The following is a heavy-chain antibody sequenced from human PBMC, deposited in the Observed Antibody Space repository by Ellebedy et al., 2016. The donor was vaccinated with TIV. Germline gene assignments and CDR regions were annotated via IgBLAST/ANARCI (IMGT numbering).Heavy chain of an antibody. CDR2: IYYTGST. CDR1: AGSINSYY. V-gene: IGHV4-59*01. J-gene: IGHJ4*02. CDR3: AAGDGYNLHDY. D-gene: IGHD5-24*01. Sequence: MPSETLSLTCTVSAGSINSYYWNWIRQPPGKGLEWIGYIYYTGSTNYNPSPKSRVTISVDTSKNQFSLKLSSVTAADTAVYYCAAGDGYNLHDYWGQGTLVTVSS.